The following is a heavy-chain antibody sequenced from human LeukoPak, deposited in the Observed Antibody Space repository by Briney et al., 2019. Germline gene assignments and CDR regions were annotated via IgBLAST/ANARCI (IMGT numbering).Heavy chain of an antibody. Sequence: GGALRLSCAASGFTFSIYAMNCVREGPGEGLEWVSAIRSAGSITYYADSVKGRFTISREDSRNTLYLQVNSMRAEDRAVYYCAKILYKSAYDETYDMDVWGQGTAVTVSS. D-gene: IGHD5-12*01. V-gene: IGHV3-23*01. CDR1: GFTFSIYA. J-gene: IGHJ6*02. CDR3: AKILYKSAYDETYDMDV. CDR2: IRSAGSIT.